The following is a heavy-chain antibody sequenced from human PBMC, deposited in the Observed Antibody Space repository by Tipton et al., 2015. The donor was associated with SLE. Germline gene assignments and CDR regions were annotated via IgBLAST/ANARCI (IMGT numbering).Heavy chain of an antibody. CDR2: IYDSGST. V-gene: IGHV4-59*11. CDR1: GGSISSHY. J-gene: IGHJ3*02. D-gene: IGHD3-10*01. Sequence: TLSLTCTVSGGSISSHYWSWIRQPPGKGLEWIGYIYDSGSTNYNPSLKSRVTISVDTSKNQFSLKLSSVTAADTAVYYCARDQSRYYGSGSDDAFDIWGQGTMVTVSS. CDR3: ARDQSRYYGSGSDDAFDI.